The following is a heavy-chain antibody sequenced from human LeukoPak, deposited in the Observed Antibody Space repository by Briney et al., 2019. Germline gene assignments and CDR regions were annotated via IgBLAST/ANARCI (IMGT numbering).Heavy chain of an antibody. D-gene: IGHD2-15*01. CDR3: TTGGVVVVVAATLADY. Sequence: ETLSLTCAVSGGSISNSNWWSWVRQAPGKGLEWVGRIKSKTDGGTTDYAAPVKGRFTISRDDSKNTLYLQMNSLKTEDTAVYYCTTGGVVVVVAATLADYWGQGTLVTVSS. CDR1: GGSISNSNW. J-gene: IGHJ4*02. V-gene: IGHV3-15*01. CDR2: IKSKTDGGTT.